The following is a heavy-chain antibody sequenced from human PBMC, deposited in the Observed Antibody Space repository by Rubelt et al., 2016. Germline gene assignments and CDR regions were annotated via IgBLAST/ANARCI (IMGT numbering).Heavy chain of an antibody. Sequence: QMQLVQSGPEVKKPGTSVKVSCKASGFTFTSSAVQWVRQARGQRLEWIGWIVVGSGNTNDAQKFQGRVTMTEDTSTDTAYMELSSLRSEDTAVYYCATTGRSWDWGQGTLVTVSS. V-gene: IGHV1-58*01. CDR2: IVVGSGNT. CDR3: ATTGRSWD. CDR1: GFTFTSSA. D-gene: IGHD6-13*01. J-gene: IGHJ4*02.